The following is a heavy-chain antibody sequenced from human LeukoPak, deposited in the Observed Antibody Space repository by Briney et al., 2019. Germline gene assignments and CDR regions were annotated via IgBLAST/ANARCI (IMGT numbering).Heavy chain of an antibody. CDR3: ARELMTTVTGPLGY. V-gene: IGHV1-2*02. Sequence: ASVKVSCKASGYTFTGYYMHWVRQAPGQGLEWMGWINPNSGGTNYAQKFQGRVTMTRDTSISTAYMELSRLRSDDTAVYYCARELMTTVTGPLGYWCQGTLVTVSS. D-gene: IGHD4-17*01. CDR2: INPNSGGT. J-gene: IGHJ4*02. CDR1: GYTFTGYY.